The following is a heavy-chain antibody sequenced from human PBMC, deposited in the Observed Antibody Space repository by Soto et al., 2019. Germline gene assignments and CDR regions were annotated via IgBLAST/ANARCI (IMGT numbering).Heavy chain of an antibody. D-gene: IGHD1-26*01. Sequence: QVQLVQSGPEVESPGASVKVSCKASGYTFSNFGINWVRQAPGQGLEWMGWITPYNGNANYAQKHQDRLTITTDTSTNTAYLELRSLRSDDTAVYFCARALMYSGAYHDYWGQGTLVTVSS. CDR2: ITPYNGNA. V-gene: IGHV1-18*04. CDR1: GYTFSNFG. CDR3: ARALMYSGAYHDY. J-gene: IGHJ4*02.